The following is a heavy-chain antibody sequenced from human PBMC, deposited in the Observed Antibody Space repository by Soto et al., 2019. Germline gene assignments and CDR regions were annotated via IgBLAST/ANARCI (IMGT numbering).Heavy chain of an antibody. CDR3: ARRITMVRGAPDY. CDR2: ISGSGGST. Sequence: GGSLRLSCAASGFTFSSYAMSWVRQAPGKGLEWVSAISGSGGSTYYADSVKGRFTISRDNSKNTLYLQMNSLRAEDTAVYYCARRITMVRGAPDYWGQGTLVTVSS. V-gene: IGHV3-23*01. D-gene: IGHD3-10*01. J-gene: IGHJ4*02. CDR1: GFTFSSYA.